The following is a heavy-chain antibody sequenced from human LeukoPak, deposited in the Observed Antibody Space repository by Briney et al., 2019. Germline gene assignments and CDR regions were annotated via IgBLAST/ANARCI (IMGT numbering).Heavy chain of an antibody. V-gene: IGHV4-34*01. J-gene: IGHJ5*02. CDR1: GGSFSGYY. CDR3: ARGPITYYYGSGSYTS. CDR2: INHSGST. D-gene: IGHD3-10*01. Sequence: SETLSLTCAVYGGSFSGYYWSWIRQPPGKGLEWIGEINHSGSTNYNPSLKSRVTISVDTSKNQFSLKLSSVTAADTAVYYCARGPITYYYGSGSYTSWGQGTLVTVSS.